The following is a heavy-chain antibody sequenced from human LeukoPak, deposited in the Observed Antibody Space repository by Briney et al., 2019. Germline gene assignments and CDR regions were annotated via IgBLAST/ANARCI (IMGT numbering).Heavy chain of an antibody. V-gene: IGHV1-2*02. CDR2: INPNSGGT. D-gene: IGHD2-21*01. Sequence: ASLKDSCKASGYTFTGYYIHWVRQPPGQGLELMGWINPNSGGTYYAQTFQARVTMTRDTSISTAYMELSRLRSDDTALYYCARTASCGTNCYSYFDYWGQGTLVTVSS. CDR3: ARTASCGTNCYSYFDY. J-gene: IGHJ4*02. CDR1: GYTFTGYY.